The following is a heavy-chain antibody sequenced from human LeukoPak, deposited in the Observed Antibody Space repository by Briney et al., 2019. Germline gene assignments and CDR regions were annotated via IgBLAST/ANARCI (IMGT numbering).Heavy chain of an antibody. CDR2: ISAYNANT. CDR3: ATGTQKFYDSSGYYHLNDY. Sequence: ASVKVSCKASGYTFTSYGISWVRQAPGQGLEWMGWISAYNANTNYAQKLQGRVTMTTDTSTSTAYMELRSLRSDDTAVYYCATGTQKFYDSSGYYHLNDYWGQGTLVTVSS. J-gene: IGHJ4*02. D-gene: IGHD3-22*01. V-gene: IGHV1-18*01. CDR1: GYTFTSYG.